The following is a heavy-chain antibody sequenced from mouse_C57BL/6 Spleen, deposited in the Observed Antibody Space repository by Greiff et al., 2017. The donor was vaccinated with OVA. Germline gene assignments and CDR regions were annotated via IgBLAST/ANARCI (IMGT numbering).Heavy chain of an antibody. V-gene: IGHV1-15*01. CDR1: GYTFTDYD. CDR2: IDPETGGT. D-gene: IGHD1-1*02. CDR3: TRYGDYFDY. J-gene: IGHJ2*01. Sequence: QVQLQQSGAELVRPGASVTLSCKASGYTFTDYDMHWVKQTPMHGLEWIGAIDPETGGTAYNQKFKGKAILTADKSSSTAYMELRSLTSEDSAVYYCTRYGDYFDYWGQGTTLTVSS.